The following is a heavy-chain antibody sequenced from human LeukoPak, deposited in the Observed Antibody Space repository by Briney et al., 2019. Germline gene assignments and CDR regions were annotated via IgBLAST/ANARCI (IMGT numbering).Heavy chain of an antibody. Sequence: GGSLRLSCAASGFTLSSYWMHWVRQAPGKGLVWVSRINSDGSSTIHADSVKGRFTISRDNAKSTLYLQMNSLRAEDTAVYYCAREVYSSGWSSFDYWGQGTLVTVSS. CDR3: AREVYSSGWSSFDY. J-gene: IGHJ4*02. D-gene: IGHD6-19*01. CDR2: INSDGSST. V-gene: IGHV3-74*01. CDR1: GFTLSSYW.